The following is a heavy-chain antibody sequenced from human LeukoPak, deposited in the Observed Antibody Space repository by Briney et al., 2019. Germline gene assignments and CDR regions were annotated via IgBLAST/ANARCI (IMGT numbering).Heavy chain of an antibody. CDR1: GGSVSSGSYY. CDR3: ARGVDDSRPPPLDY. CDR2: INHSGST. Sequence: SETLSLTCTVSGGSVSSGSYYWSWIRQPPGKGLEWIGEINHSGSTNYNPSLKSRVTISVDTSKNQFSLKLSSVTAADTAVYYCARGVDDSRPPPLDYWGQGTLVTVSS. J-gene: IGHJ4*02. V-gene: IGHV4-61*01. D-gene: IGHD3-22*01.